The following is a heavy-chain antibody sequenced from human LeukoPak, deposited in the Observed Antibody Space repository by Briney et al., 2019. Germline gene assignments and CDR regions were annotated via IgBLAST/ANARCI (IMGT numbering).Heavy chain of an antibody. J-gene: IGHJ6*02. CDR3: ARVRYCSGGSCYFYNAMDV. Sequence: GGSLRLSCAASGFTFSTYGMHWVRQAPGEGLEWVAAISRDESNKYYGDSVKGRFTTSRDNSKNTLYLHMNSLRAEDTAVYYCARVRYCSGGSCYFYNAMDVWGQGTTVTVSS. CDR2: ISRDESNK. CDR1: GFTFSTYG. V-gene: IGHV3-30*03. D-gene: IGHD2-15*01.